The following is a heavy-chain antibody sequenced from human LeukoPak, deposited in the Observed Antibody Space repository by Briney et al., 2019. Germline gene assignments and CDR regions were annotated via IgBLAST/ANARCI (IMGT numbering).Heavy chain of an antibody. Sequence: SETLSLTCSVSGDSVSNSRVYWSWIRQPPGKGLEWIGYIYYIGNTNYNPSLKSRVSISVDTSKNQFSLKLSSVTAADTAVYYCARRLASTKVDAFDIWGQGTMVTVSS. V-gene: IGHV4-61*01. CDR3: ARRLASTKVDAFDI. CDR2: IYYIGNT. CDR1: GDSVSNSRVY. D-gene: IGHD5-12*01. J-gene: IGHJ3*02.